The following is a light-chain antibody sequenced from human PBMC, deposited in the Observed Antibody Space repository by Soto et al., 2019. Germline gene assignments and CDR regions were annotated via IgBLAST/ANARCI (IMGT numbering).Light chain of an antibody. J-gene: IGKJ4*01. CDR1: QTISSY. CDR3: QQRSKWPLP. Sequence: EIVLTQSPATLSLSPGERATLSCRASQTISSYLGWYQQKPGQAPRLLIYDASNRAAGIPARFSGSGSGTDFTLTISSLDPEDFAVYYCQQRSKWPLPFGLGTKVEIK. V-gene: IGKV3-11*01. CDR2: DAS.